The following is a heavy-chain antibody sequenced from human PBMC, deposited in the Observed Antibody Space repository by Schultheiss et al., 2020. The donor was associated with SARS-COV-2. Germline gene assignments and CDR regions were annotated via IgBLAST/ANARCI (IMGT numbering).Heavy chain of an antibody. CDR1: GGSISSGAYY. CDR2: MCYSGST. Sequence: SETLSLTCTVSGGSISSGAYYWSWIRQYPGKGLEWIEYMCYSGSTHCNPSLKSRLTTSVDTSKNQFSLKLSALTAADTAVYYCARGGFPTLDSSGYFDYWGQGTLVTVAS. D-gene: IGHD3-22*01. V-gene: IGHV4-31*03. J-gene: IGHJ4*02. CDR3: ARGGFPTLDSSGYFDY.